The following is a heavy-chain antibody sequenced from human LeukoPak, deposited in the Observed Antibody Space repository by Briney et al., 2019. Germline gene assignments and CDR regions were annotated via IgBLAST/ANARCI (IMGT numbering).Heavy chain of an antibody. J-gene: IGHJ3*02. CDR2: IYPGDSDT. Sequence: GESLKISCKGSGYSFTSYWIGWVRQMPGKGLEWMGIIYPGDSDTRYSPSFQGQVTISADKSISTAYLQWSSLKASDTAMYYCARLRYYYDSSGSEDAFDIWGQGTMVTVSS. D-gene: IGHD3-22*01. CDR3: ARLRYYYDSSGSEDAFDI. V-gene: IGHV5-51*01. CDR1: GYSFTSYW.